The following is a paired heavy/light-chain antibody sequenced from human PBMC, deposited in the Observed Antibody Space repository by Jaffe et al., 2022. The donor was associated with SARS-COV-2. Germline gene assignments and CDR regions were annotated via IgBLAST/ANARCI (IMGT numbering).Heavy chain of an antibody. CDR2: ISTGDGYT. V-gene: IGHV1-3*04. J-gene: IGHJ5*02. D-gene: IGHD2-8*01. CDR1: GNAFTTPG. Sequence: QVELLQSGAAVRSPGASVRVSCKASGNAFTTPGIHWVRQAPGQSLEWLGWISTGDGYTEYSWRFQDRVTFTRDTSAGTVFMELNNLRSEDSAVYYCSGDARTRTSPYNWFDPWGQGSLVTVSS. CDR3: SGDARTRTSPYNWFDP.
Light chain of an antibody. CDR2: AAS. CDR3: QQFSFHPLT. V-gene: IGKV1-9*01. Sequence: DIQLTQSPSFLSASVGDRVSITCRASRGIDDYLAWYQQKPGKAPKLLIYAASILQSGVPSRFSGSGSGTEFTLTIGSLQPEDFATYSCQQFSFHPLTFGGGTKVEIK. J-gene: IGKJ4*01. CDR1: RGIDDY.